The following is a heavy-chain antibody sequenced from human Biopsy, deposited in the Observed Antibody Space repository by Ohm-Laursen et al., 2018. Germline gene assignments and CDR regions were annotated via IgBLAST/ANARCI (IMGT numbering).Heavy chain of an antibody. CDR1: GYSLSTFG. V-gene: IGHV1-18*01. Sequence: ASVKVSCKASGYSLSTFGLNWVRQAPGLGLEWMGWISAYNGQTSYAPNFQGSLIMTTDTSTGTAYMELRSLRSDDTAMYYCARDSRDKFDLWGQGTLVTVSS. CDR2: ISAYNGQT. CDR3: ARDSRDKFDL. J-gene: IGHJ5*02.